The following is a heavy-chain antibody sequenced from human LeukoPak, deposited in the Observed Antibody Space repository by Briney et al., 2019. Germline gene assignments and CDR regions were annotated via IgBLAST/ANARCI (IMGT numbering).Heavy chain of an antibody. CDR3: ARDNWNYGSSMDV. CDR2: IYYSGST. Sequence: PSETLSLTCTVSGGSISSYYWSWIRQPPGKGLEWIGYIYYSGSTNYNPTLKSRVTISVDTSKNQFSLKLSSVTAADTAVYYCARDNWNYGSSMDVWGQGTTVTVSS. CDR1: GGSISSYY. V-gene: IGHV4-59*01. D-gene: IGHD1-7*01. J-gene: IGHJ6*02.